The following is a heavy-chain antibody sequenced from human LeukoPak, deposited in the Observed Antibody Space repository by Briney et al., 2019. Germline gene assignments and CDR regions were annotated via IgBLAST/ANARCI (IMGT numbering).Heavy chain of an antibody. J-gene: IGHJ4*02. CDR2: IHNSGTT. V-gene: IGHV4-34*01. D-gene: IGHD3-10*01. CDR1: GGPFGGYF. Sequence: SETLSLTCAVSGGPFGGYFWSWIRQSSGKGLEWIGEIHNSGTTNYNPSLNSRVTISEDTSKNQFYLNLSSVTAADTAVYYCARRYYYNLGSFPFDFWGQGILVTVSS. CDR3: ARRYYYNLGSFPFDF.